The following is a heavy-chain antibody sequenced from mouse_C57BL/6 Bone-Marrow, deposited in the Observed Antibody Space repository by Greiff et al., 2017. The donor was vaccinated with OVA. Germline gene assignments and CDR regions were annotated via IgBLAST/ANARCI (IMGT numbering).Heavy chain of an antibody. Sequence: QVQLQQSGAELARPGASVKLSCKASGYTFTSYGISWVKQRTGQGLEWIGEIYPRSGNTYYNEKFKGKATLTADKSSSTAYMELRSLTSEDSAVYVCAREDYGSSYDWYFDVWGTGTTVTVSS. J-gene: IGHJ1*03. CDR3: AREDYGSSYDWYFDV. V-gene: IGHV1-81*01. CDR1: GYTFTSYG. CDR2: IYPRSGNT. D-gene: IGHD1-1*01.